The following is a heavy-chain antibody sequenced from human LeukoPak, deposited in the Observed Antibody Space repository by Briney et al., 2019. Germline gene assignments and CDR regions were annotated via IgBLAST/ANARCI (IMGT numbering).Heavy chain of an antibody. D-gene: IGHD4-17*01. J-gene: IGHJ4*02. CDR1: GVSVTTDH. CDR3: ARYPGASGDSSYFDY. Sequence: SDTLSLTCTVSGVSVTTDHLSWIRQPPGKGLEWIGFIYYSGSINYNPSLNSRVTISLDPSKNESSLKLRSVTAADTAVYYCARYPGASGDSSYFDYWGQGTRVTVSS. V-gene: IGHV4-59*02. CDR2: IYYSGSI.